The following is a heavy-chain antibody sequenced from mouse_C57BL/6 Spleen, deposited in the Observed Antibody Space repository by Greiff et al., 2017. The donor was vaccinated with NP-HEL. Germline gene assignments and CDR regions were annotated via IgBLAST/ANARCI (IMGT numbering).Heavy chain of an antibody. CDR2: ISDGGSYT. J-gene: IGHJ3*01. V-gene: IGHV5-4*01. CDR3: AREWDYYGSSTWFSY. CDR1: GFTFSSYA. D-gene: IGHD1-1*01. Sequence: EVQLVESGGGLVKPGGSLKLSCAASGFTFSSYAMSWVRQTPEKRLEWVATISDGGSYTYYPDNVKGRFTISRDNAKNNLYLQMSHLKSEDTAMYYCAREWDYYGSSTWFSYWGQGTLVTVSA.